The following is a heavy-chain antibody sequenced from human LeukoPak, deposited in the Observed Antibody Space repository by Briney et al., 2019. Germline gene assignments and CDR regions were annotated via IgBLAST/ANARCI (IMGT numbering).Heavy chain of an antibody. CDR2: IYYSGST. Sequence: SETLSLTCTVSGGSISSSSYYWGWIRQPPGKGLEWIGSIYYSGSTYYNPSLKSRVTISVDTSKNQFSLKLSSVTAADTAVYYCARGGPSWSPDAFDIWGQGTMVTVSS. CDR3: ARGGPSWSPDAFDI. J-gene: IGHJ3*02. D-gene: IGHD6-13*01. CDR1: GGSISSSSYY. V-gene: IGHV4-39*01.